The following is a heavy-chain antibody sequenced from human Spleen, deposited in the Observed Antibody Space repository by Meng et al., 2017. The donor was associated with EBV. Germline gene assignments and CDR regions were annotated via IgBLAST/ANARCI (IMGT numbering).Heavy chain of an antibody. Sequence: QVQSVQSGAEAKKPGSSVKVACKTSGGTFRSDAVSWVRQAPGQGLEWLGGLIPKSDAPYYAQKFQDRVTITADESTSTHFMDLRGLRSEDTAVYYCASESGRGFTPDYWGQGTLVTVSS. CDR2: LIPKSDAP. V-gene: IGHV1-69*01. D-gene: IGHD3-10*01. J-gene: IGHJ4*02. CDR1: GGTFRSDA. CDR3: ASESGRGFTPDY.